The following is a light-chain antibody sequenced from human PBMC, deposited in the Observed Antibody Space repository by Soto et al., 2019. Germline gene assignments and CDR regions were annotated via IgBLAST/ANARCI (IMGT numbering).Light chain of an antibody. CDR3: QQYYSYPLS. Sequence: IRMTHSPSSLSASTGDRVTITCVASQGSSSYLAWYQQKPGKAPKLLIYAASTLQSGVPSRFSGSGSGTDFTLTISCLQSEDFATYYCQQYYSYPLSFGQGTR. CDR2: AAS. CDR1: QGSSSY. V-gene: IGKV1-8*01. J-gene: IGKJ5*01.